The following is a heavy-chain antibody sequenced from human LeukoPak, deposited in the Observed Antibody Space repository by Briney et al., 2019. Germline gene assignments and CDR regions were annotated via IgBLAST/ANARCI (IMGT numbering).Heavy chain of an antibody. CDR2: INPNSGGT. CDR3: ARESTYYDSTDYYQGDAFDI. Sequence: VASVKVSCKASGYTFISYYMHWVRQAPGQGLEWMGRINPNSGGTNYAQKFQGRVTMTRDTSISTAYMELSRLKSDDTAVYYCARESTYYDSTDYYQGDAFDIWGQGTMVTVSS. D-gene: IGHD3-22*01. J-gene: IGHJ3*02. V-gene: IGHV1-2*02. CDR1: GYTFISYY.